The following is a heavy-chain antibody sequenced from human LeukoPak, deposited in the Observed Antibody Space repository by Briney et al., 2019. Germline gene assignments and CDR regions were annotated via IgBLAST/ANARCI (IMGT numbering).Heavy chain of an antibody. Sequence: GGSLRLSCAASGFTFSSYSMNWVRQAPGKGLEWVSSISSSSSYIHYADSVKGRFTISRDNAKNSLYLQMNSLRAEDTAVYYCARKGDNSEIDYWGQGTLVTVSS. V-gene: IGHV3-21*01. D-gene: IGHD1-20*01. CDR3: ARKGDNSEIDY. CDR1: GFTFSSYS. J-gene: IGHJ4*02. CDR2: ISSSSSYI.